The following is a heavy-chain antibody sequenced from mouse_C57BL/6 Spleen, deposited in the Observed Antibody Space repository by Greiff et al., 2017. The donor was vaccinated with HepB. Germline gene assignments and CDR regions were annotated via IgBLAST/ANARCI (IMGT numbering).Heavy chain of an antibody. CDR1: GYTFKSYG. CDR2: IYPRSGNT. J-gene: IGHJ2*01. V-gene: IGHV1-81*01. D-gene: IGHD1-1*01. Sequence: VQLQESGAELARPGASVKLSCKASGYTFKSYGISWVKQRTGQGLEWIGEIYPRSGNTYYNEKFKGKATLTADKSSSTAYMELRSLTSEDSAVYFCARWDYGSLDYWGQGTTLTVSS. CDR3: ARWDYGSLDY.